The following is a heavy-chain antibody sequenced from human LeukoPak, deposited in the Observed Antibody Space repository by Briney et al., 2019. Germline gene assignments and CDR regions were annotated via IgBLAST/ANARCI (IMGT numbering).Heavy chain of an antibody. CDR3: ARFNDFGAY. D-gene: IGHD4-17*01. CDR1: GYSFTNYW. V-gene: IGHV5-10-1*01. Sequence: GESLRISCKVSGYSFTNYWISWVRQMPGKGLEWMGKIDPSDSYTNYSPSFQGHVTISADKSISAAYLQWSSLKALDSAMYYCARFNDFGAYWGQGTLVTVSS. J-gene: IGHJ4*02. CDR2: IDPSDSYT.